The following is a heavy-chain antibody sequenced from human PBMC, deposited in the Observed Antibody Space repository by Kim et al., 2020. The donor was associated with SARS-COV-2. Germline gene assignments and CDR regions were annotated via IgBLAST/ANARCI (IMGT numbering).Heavy chain of an antibody. CDR2: IYSGGSST. D-gene: IGHD1-26*01. CDR1: GFTFSSYA. J-gene: IGHJ6*02. V-gene: IGHV3-23*03. Sequence: GGSLRLSCAASGFTFSSYAMSWVRQAPGKGLEWVSVIYSGGSSTYYAHSVKGRFTISRDNSKNTLYLQMNSLRAEDTAVYYCAKGERYYYYYYGMDVWGQGTTVTVSS. CDR3: AKGERYYYYYYGMDV.